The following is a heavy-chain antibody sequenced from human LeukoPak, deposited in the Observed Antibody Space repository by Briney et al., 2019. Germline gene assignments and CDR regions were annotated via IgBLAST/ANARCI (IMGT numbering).Heavy chain of an antibody. V-gene: IGHV3-53*01. D-gene: IGHD3-9*01. Sequence: PGGSLRLSCVASGFTVSSNYMSWVRQAPGKGLEWVSVIYSGGSTYYADSVKGRFTISRDNSKNTLYLQMNSLRAEDTAVYYCARFDTGYYGMDVWGQGTTVTVSS. CDR3: ARFDTGYYGMDV. J-gene: IGHJ6*02. CDR1: GFTVSSNY. CDR2: IYSGGST.